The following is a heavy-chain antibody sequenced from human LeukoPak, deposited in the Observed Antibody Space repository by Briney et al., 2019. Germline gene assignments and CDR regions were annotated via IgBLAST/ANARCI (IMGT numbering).Heavy chain of an antibody. V-gene: IGHV1-69*13. CDR2: IIPIFGTA. Sequence: ASVKVSCKASGGTFSSYAISWVRQAPGQGLEWMGGIIPIFGTANYAQKFQGRVTITADESTSTAYMELSSLRSEDTVVYYCAREGGDYVRKYYFDYWGQGTLVTVSS. CDR1: GGTFSSYA. D-gene: IGHD4-17*01. CDR3: AREGGDYVRKYYFDY. J-gene: IGHJ4*02.